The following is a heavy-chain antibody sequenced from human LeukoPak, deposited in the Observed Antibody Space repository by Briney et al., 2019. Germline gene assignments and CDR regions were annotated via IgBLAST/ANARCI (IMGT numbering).Heavy chain of an antibody. CDR1: GYTFTSYD. D-gene: IGHD3-22*01. V-gene: IGHV1-8*01. CDR2: MNANSGNT. Sequence: ASVKVSCKASGYTFTSYDINWVRQATGQGLEWMGWMNANSGNTGYAQKFQGRVTMTRNTSISTAYMELSSLRSEDTAVYYCARLYYDSSGYFTYYYYGIDVWGQGTTVTVSS. J-gene: IGHJ6*02. CDR3: ARLYYDSSGYFTYYYYGIDV.